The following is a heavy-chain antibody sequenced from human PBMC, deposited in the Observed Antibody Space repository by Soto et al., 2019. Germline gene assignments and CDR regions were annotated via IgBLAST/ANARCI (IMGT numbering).Heavy chain of an antibody. CDR1: GGSFSGYY. V-gene: IGHV4-34*01. D-gene: IGHD1-26*01. CDR3: ATDSATSYFGMDV. CDR2: INHSGST. J-gene: IGHJ6*02. Sequence: SETLSLTCAVYGGSFSGYYWSWIRQPPGKGLEWIGEINHSGSTNYNPSLKSRVTISVDTSKNQFSLKLSSVTAADTAVYYCATDSATSYFGMDVWGHGTTVTVSS.